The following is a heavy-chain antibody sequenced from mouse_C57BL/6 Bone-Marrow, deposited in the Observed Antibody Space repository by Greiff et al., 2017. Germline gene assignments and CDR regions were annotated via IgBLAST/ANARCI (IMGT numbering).Heavy chain of an antibody. CDR3: ATYYYGSSGYFDV. J-gene: IGHJ1*03. CDR1: GYAFTNYL. D-gene: IGHD1-1*01. Sequence: QVQLQQSRAELVRPGTSVKVSCKASGYAFTNYLIEWVKQRPGQGLEWIGVINPGSGGTNYNEKFKGKATLTADKSSSTAYMQLSSLTSEDSAVYFCATYYYGSSGYFDVWGTGTTVTVSS. V-gene: IGHV1-54*01. CDR2: INPGSGGT.